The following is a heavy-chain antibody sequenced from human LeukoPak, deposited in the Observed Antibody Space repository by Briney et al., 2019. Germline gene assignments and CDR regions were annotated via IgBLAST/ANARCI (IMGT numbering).Heavy chain of an antibody. Sequence: PSEPLSLTCTVSGASIRSNYWSWIRQPAGQGLEWIGLIYSSGSTNHNPSLNSRVTMSLDTSKNQFSLKLTSVTAADTAVYYCARGPMTYYYGSSASPPRLNYYFDSWGLGTLVTVSS. CDR2: IYSSGST. J-gene: IGHJ4*02. CDR3: ARGPMTYYYGSSASPPRLNYYFDS. CDR1: GASIRSNY. D-gene: IGHD3-22*01. V-gene: IGHV4-4*07.